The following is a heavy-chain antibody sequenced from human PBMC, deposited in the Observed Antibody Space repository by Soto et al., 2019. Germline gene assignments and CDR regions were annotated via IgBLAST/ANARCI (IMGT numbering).Heavy chain of an antibody. Sequence: GGSLRLSCAASGFTFDDYGMSWVRQAPGKGLEWVSGINWNGGSTGYADSVKGRFTISRDNAKNSLYLQMNSLRAEDTALYHCARDGTRRIYYYYYYMDVWGKGTTVTVSS. D-gene: IGHD1-1*01. CDR3: ARDGTRRIYYYYYYMDV. CDR1: GFTFDDYG. CDR2: INWNGGST. J-gene: IGHJ6*03. V-gene: IGHV3-20*01.